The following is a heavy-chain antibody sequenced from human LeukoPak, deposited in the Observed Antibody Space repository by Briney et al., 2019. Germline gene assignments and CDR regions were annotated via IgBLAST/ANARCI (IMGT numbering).Heavy chain of an antibody. J-gene: IGHJ4*02. D-gene: IGHD7-27*01. V-gene: IGHV4-59*01. Sequence: SETLSLTCTVSGGSISSYYWNWIRQPPGKGLEWIGYIYYSGSNNYNPSLKSRVTISVDTSKNQFSLKLSSVTAADTAVYYCASYWGGRFDYWGQGTLVTVSS. CDR2: IYYSGSN. CDR1: GGSISSYY. CDR3: ASYWGGRFDY.